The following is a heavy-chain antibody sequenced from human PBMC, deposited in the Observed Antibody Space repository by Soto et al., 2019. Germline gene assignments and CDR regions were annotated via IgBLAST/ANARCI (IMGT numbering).Heavy chain of an antibody. J-gene: IGHJ4*02. CDR2: ISGSGGST. CDR1: GFTFISYA. Sequence: GGSLRLSCAPSGFTFISYAMSWVRQAPGKGLEWVSAISGSGGSTYYADSVKGRFTISRDNSKNTLYLQMNSLRAEDTAVYYCAKVSRYDFWSGLAEGDRSFFDYWGQGTLVTVSS. D-gene: IGHD3-3*01. CDR3: AKVSRYDFWSGLAEGDRSFFDY. V-gene: IGHV3-23*01.